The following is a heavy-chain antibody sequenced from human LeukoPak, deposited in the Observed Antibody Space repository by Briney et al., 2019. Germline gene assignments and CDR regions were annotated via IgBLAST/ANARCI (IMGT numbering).Heavy chain of an antibody. V-gene: IGHV5-51*01. J-gene: IGHJ4*02. Sequence: GESLKISCKGSGYSFTSYWIGWVRQMPGKGLEWMGIIYPGDSDTRYSPSIQGQVTISADKSISTAYLQWSSLKASDTAMYYCARSNGYCSSTSCYTFDYWGQGTLVTVSS. CDR2: IYPGDSDT. D-gene: IGHD2-2*02. CDR3: ARSNGYCSSTSCYTFDY. CDR1: GYSFTSYW.